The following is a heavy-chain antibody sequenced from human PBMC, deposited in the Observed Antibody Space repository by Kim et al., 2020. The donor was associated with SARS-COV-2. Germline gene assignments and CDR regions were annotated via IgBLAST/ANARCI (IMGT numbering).Heavy chain of an antibody. D-gene: IGHD3-16*02. V-gene: IGHV4-39*01. CDR2: IYYSGST. J-gene: IGHJ4*02. CDR1: GGSISSSSYY. Sequence: SETLSLTCTVSGGSISSSSYYWGWIRQPPGKGLEWIGRIYYSGSTYYNPSLKSRVTISVDTSKNQFSLKLSSVTAADTAVYYCASLVWGSYRSDPDYWGQRTLVTVSS. CDR3: ASLVWGSYRSDPDY.